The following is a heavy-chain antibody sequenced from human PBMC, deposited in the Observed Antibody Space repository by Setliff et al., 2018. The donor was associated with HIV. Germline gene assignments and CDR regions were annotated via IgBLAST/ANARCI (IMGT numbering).Heavy chain of an antibody. Sequence: SETLSLTCAVSGVSISNSHWWSWVRQPPGKGLEWIGEISQSGSTNYNPSLKSRVTISVDKSKNQFSLRLTSVTAADTAVYYCARVRRGSSARTPFDSWGQGALVTVSS. J-gene: IGHJ4*02. CDR2: ISQSGST. CDR1: GVSISNSHW. V-gene: IGHV4-4*02. CDR3: ARVRRGSSARTPFDS. D-gene: IGHD6-6*01.